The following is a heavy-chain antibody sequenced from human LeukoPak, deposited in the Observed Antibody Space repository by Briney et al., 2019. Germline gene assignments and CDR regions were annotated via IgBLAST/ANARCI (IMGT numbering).Heavy chain of an antibody. J-gene: IGHJ5*02. V-gene: IGHV1-2*02. Sequence: ASVKVSCKASGYTFTGYYMQWVRQAPGQGLEWMGWINPNSGGTNYAQKFQGRVTMARDTSISTAYMELSRLRSDDTAVYYCARDVRSSWYFTPWGQGTLVTVSS. CDR3: ARDVRSSWYFTP. CDR1: GYTFTGYY. D-gene: IGHD6-13*01. CDR2: INPNSGGT.